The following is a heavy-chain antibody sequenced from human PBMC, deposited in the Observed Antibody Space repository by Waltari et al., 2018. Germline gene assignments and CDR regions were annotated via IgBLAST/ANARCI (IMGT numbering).Heavy chain of an antibody. V-gene: IGHV3-21*01. CDR1: GGSFSGYY. D-gene: IGHD3-22*01. Sequence: VQLQQWGAGLLKPSETLSLTCAVYGGSFSGYYWSWIRQPPGKGLEWVSSISSSSSYIYYADSVKGRFTISRDNAKNSLYLQMNSLRAEDTAVYYCARDESWDYYDSSGYYYGRHLNYWGQGTLVTVSS. J-gene: IGHJ4*02. CDR3: ARDESWDYYDSSGYYYGRHLNY. CDR2: ISSSSSYI.